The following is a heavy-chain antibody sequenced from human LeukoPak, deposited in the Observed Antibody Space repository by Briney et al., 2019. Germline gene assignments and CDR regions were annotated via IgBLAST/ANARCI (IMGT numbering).Heavy chain of an antibody. CDR3: ARMRDDYGLN. D-gene: IGHD4-17*01. Sequence: SVKVSCKASGGTFSSYAISWVRQAPGQGLEWMGRIIPIFGTANYAQKFQGRVSITTDESTNTAYMELSSLRSEDTAVYYCARMRDDYGLNWGQGTLVTVSS. CDR1: GGTFSSYA. CDR2: IIPIFGTA. J-gene: IGHJ4*02. V-gene: IGHV1-69*05.